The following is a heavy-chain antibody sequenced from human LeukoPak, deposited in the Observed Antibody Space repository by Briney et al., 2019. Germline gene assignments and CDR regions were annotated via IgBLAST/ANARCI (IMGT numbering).Heavy chain of an antibody. CDR3: ASWGWGDIVVVPAATDAFDI. CDR2: IYYSGST. Sequence: SETLSLTCTVSGGSISSSSYYWGWIRQPPGKGLEWIGSIYYSGSTYYNPSLKSRVTISVDTSKNQFSLKLRSVTAADTAVYYCASWGWGDIVVVPAATDAFDIWGQGTMVTVSS. CDR1: GGSISSSSYY. J-gene: IGHJ3*02. V-gene: IGHV4-39*01. D-gene: IGHD2-2*01.